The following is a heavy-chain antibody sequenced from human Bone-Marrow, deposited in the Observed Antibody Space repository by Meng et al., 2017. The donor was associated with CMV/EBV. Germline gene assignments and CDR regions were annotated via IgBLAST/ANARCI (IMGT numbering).Heavy chain of an antibody. CDR1: GGSFSGYY. Sequence: SETLSLTCAVYGGSFSGYYWSWIRQPPGKGLEWIGEINHSGSTNYNPSLKSRVTISVDTSKNQFSLKLSSVTAADTAVYYCARDAVVPAAITQSADYYYYGMDVWGQGTTVTVSS. CDR2: INHSGST. D-gene: IGHD2-2*02. V-gene: IGHV4-34*01. CDR3: ARDAVVPAAITQSADYYYYGMDV. J-gene: IGHJ6*02.